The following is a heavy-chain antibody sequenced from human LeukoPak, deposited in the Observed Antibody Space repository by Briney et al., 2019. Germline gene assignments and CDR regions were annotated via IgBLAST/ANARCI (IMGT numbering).Heavy chain of an antibody. D-gene: IGHD6-13*01. CDR2: ISGSGGST. Sequence: GGSLRLSCAASGFTFSSYAMSWVRQAPGKGLEWVSAISGSGGSTYYADSVKGRFTISRDSSKNTLYLQMNSLRAEDTAVYYCAKGSIAAAAPYYFDYWGQGTLVTVSS. J-gene: IGHJ4*02. V-gene: IGHV3-23*01. CDR1: GFTFSSYA. CDR3: AKGSIAAAAPYYFDY.